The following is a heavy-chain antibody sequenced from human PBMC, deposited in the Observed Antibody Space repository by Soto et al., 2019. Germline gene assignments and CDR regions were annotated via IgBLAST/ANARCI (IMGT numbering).Heavy chain of an antibody. D-gene: IGHD3-16*01. CDR1: GGSISSGGYY. Sequence: QVQLQESGPGLVKPSQTLSLTCTVSGGSISSGGYYWSWIRQHPGKGLEWIGYIYYSGSTYYTPPPKRRVTISVDPSKNHFSLKLSSVTAADTAVHYCARGGRRSLGMDVWGPGTTFTVSS. CDR3: ARGGRRSLGMDV. CDR2: IYYSGST. V-gene: IGHV4-31*03. J-gene: IGHJ6*02.